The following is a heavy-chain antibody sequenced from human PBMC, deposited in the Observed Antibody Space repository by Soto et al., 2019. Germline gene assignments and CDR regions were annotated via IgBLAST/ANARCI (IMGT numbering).Heavy chain of an antibody. J-gene: IGHJ4*02. CDR3: ARDVGGSSGFDY. CDR1: GGTFSSYT. D-gene: IGHD1-26*01. V-gene: IGHV1-69*08. Sequence: QVQLVQSGAEVKKPGSSVKVSCKASGGTFSSYTISWVRQAPGQGLEWMGRIIPILGIANYAQKFQGSVTITADKSTSTAYMELSSLRSEDTAVYYCARDVGGSSGFDYWGQGTLGTVSS. CDR2: IIPILGIA.